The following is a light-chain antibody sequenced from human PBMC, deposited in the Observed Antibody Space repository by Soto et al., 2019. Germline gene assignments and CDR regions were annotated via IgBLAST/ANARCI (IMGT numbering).Light chain of an antibody. J-gene: IGLJ3*02. CDR1: SSDVGGYNY. CDR2: EVS. CDR3: SSYAGSNNFWG. Sequence: QSALTQPPSASGSPGQSVTISCTGTSSDVGGYNYVSWYQQHPGKAPKLMIYEVSKRPSGVSHRFSGSKSGNTASLTVSGLQAEDEADYDCSSYAGSNNFWGFGGGTKLTVL. V-gene: IGLV2-8*01.